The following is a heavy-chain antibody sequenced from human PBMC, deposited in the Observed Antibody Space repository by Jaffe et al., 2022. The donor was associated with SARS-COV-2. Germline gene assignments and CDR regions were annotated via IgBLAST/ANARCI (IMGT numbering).Heavy chain of an antibody. J-gene: IGHJ4*02. Sequence: EVQLVESGGGLVQPGGSLRLSCAASGFTFSTYAMSWVRQAPGKGLKWVSSISGSGGRTFYADSVKGRFSISRDNSKNTLYLQMNSLRADDTAVYFCARLEGFRAIDYWGQGTLVTVSS. D-gene: IGHD6-19*01. V-gene: IGHV3-23*04. CDR3: ARLEGFRAIDY. CDR1: GFTFSTYA. CDR2: ISGSGGRT.